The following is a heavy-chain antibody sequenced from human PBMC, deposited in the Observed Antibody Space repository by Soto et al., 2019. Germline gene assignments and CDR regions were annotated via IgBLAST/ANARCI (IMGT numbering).Heavy chain of an antibody. CDR3: AREDAMVRGVIDY. J-gene: IGHJ4*02. V-gene: IGHV3-21*01. CDR2: ISSRSSYI. D-gene: IGHD3-10*01. Sequence: EVQLVESGGGLVKPGGSLRLSCAASGFTFSSYSMNWVRQAPGKGLEWVSSISSRSSYIYYADSVKGRFTISRDNAKNSLYLQMNSLRAEDTAVYYCAREDAMVRGVIDYWGQGTLVTVSS. CDR1: GFTFSSYS.